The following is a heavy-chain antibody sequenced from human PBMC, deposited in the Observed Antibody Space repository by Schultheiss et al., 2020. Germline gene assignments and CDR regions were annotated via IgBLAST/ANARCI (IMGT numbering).Heavy chain of an antibody. CDR2: INSDGSST. J-gene: IGHJ6*02. V-gene: IGHV3-74*01. CDR3: ARDRDGMDV. CDR1: GFTFSGYW. Sequence: GGSLRLSCVASGFTFSGYWMHWVRQAPGKGLVWVSRINSDGSSTTYADSVKGRFTISRDNAKNSLYLQMNRLRADDTAVYYCARDRDGMDVWGQGTTVTVSS.